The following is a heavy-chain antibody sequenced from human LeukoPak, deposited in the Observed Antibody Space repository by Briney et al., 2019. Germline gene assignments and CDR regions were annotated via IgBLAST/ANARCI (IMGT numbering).Heavy chain of an antibody. CDR2: VNPSGGNA. Sequence: ASVKVSCKASGYTFTNYYMHWVRQAPGQGLEWRGVVNPSGGNADYAQNFQGRVTMTRDTSTSTVYMELISLRSEDTAVYYCARDFAGYSSGWYYFDYWGQGTLVTVSS. D-gene: IGHD6-19*01. V-gene: IGHV1-46*01. CDR1: GYTFTNYY. J-gene: IGHJ4*02. CDR3: ARDFAGYSSGWYYFDY.